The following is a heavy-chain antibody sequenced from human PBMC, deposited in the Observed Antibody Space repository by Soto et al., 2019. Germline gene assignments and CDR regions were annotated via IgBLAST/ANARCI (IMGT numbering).Heavy chain of an antibody. Sequence: EVQLAESGGGLVKPGGSLRLSCAASGFSISTYDMSWVRQAPGKGLEWVSSITSIGSKTYVADSLKGRFTISRDNAKNSLYLQMNSLRAEDTALYYCARDTITMLRGVIIPFDSWGQGTLVTVSS. V-gene: IGHV3-21*02. D-gene: IGHD3-10*01. CDR3: ARDTITMLRGVIIPFDS. J-gene: IGHJ4*02. CDR2: ITSIGSKT. CDR1: GFSISTYD.